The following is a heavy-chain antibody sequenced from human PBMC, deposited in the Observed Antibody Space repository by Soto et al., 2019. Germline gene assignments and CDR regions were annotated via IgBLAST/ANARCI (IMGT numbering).Heavy chain of an antibody. Sequence: SETLSLTCTVSGGSISNAAYSWSWIRQPPGKGLEWIGYIYPSGMPFYNPSLRSRVTISIDRSNDQLSLNLKSVTAADMAVYYCARERGGYGLFDSWGQGTLVTVSS. CDR2: IYPSGMP. CDR3: ARERGGYGLFDS. V-gene: IGHV4-30-2*01. D-gene: IGHD5-18*01. J-gene: IGHJ4*02. CDR1: GGSISNAAYS.